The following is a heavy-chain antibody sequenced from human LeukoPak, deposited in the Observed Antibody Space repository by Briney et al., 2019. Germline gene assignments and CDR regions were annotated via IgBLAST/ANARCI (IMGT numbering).Heavy chain of an antibody. CDR3: ARYRSGYSGSYRLPRSGVNDAFDI. D-gene: IGHD1-26*01. CDR1: GYSMSSGYY. Sequence: SETLSLTCSVSGYSMSSGYYWGWIRQPPERGLEWIGSMYHTGSTYYNPSLKSRVNISVDTSKNQFYLKLSSVTALDTAVYYCARYRSGYSGSYRLPRSGVNDAFDIWGQGTMVTVSS. J-gene: IGHJ3*02. V-gene: IGHV4-38-2*02. CDR2: MYHTGST.